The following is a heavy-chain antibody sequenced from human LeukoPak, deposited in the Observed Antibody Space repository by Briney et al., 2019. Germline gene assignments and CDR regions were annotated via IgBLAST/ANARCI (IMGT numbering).Heavy chain of an antibody. Sequence: ASQTLSLTCAVSGGSISSGCYSWSWIRQPPGKGLEWIGYIYHSGSTYYNPSLKSRVTISVDRSKNQFSLKLSSVTAADTAVYYCASVNYGDYGLDAFDIWGQGTMVTVSS. CDR3: ASVNYGDYGLDAFDI. D-gene: IGHD4-17*01. CDR2: IYHSGST. V-gene: IGHV4-30-2*01. J-gene: IGHJ3*02. CDR1: GGSISSGCYS.